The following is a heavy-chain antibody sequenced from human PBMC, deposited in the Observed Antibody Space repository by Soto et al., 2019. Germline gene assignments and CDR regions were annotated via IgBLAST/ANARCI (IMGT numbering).Heavy chain of an antibody. D-gene: IGHD3-3*01. Sequence: SGPPLVNPTQTLTLTCSFSGFSLTTGGLGVTWIRQAPGKASEWLALVYWNGDKRYSPSLRNRLTITTDTSRNQVVLTMANMDPVDTATYYCGHRSSSFDFWGNDYWGQGIQVTVSS. CDR3: GHRSSSFDFWGNDY. CDR1: GFSLTTGGLG. CDR2: VYWNGDK. V-gene: IGHV2-5*01. J-gene: IGHJ4*02.